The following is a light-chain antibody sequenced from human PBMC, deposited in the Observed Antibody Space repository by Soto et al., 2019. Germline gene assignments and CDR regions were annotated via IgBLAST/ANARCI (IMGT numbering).Light chain of an antibody. CDR3: SYYTSSSTLV. J-gene: IGLJ1*01. V-gene: IGLV2-14*01. CDR2: EVS. CDR1: SSDVGGYNY. Sequence: QSALTQPASVSGSPGQSITLSCTGTSSDVGGYNYVSWYQQHPGKAPQLMIYEVSNRPSGVSNRLSGSKSGNTSSLTISGLQADEEAGDYGSYYTSSSTLVFGTGTKVTVL.